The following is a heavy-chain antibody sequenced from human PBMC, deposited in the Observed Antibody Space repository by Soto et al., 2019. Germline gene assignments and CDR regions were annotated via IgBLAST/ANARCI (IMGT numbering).Heavy chain of an antibody. Sequence: PGGSLRLSCAVSGFSLDGYTRQWVRQAPGKGLEWVSLISWDGGSTYYADSVKGRFPISRDNSKNSLYLQMNSLRTQDTALYYCAKSDGHFDLWGRGTLVTVAS. CDR3: AKSDGHFDL. V-gene: IGHV3-43*01. J-gene: IGHJ2*01. CDR2: ISWDGGST. CDR1: GFSLDGYT.